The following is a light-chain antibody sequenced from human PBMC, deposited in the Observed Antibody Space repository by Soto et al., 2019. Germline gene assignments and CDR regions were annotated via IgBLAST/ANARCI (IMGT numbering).Light chain of an antibody. V-gene: IGLV2-14*03. CDR3: SSYTRSWTRV. Sequence: QSALTQPASMSGSPGQSITISCIGTSSDVGGHNFVSWYQHHPGEAPKLMIYDVSYRPSGVSSRFSGSKSGNTASLTISGLQPEDEADYYCSSYTRSWTRVFGGGTKLTVL. CDR1: SSDVGGHNF. CDR2: DVS. J-gene: IGLJ3*02.